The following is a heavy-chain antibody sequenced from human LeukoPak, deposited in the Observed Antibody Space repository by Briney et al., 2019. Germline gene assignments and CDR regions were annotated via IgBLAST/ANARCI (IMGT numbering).Heavy chain of an antibody. CDR2: INSDGSST. CDR1: GFTFSNYW. CDR3: ARRSLSSIGYCSGGSCYLDY. V-gene: IGHV3-74*01. Sequence: PGGSLRLSCAASGFTFSNYWMHWARQAPGKGLVWVSRINSDGSSTSYADSVKGRFTISRDNAKNTLYLQMNSLRAEDTAVYYCARRSLSSIGYCSGGSCYLDYWGQGTLVTVSS. J-gene: IGHJ4*02. D-gene: IGHD2-15*01.